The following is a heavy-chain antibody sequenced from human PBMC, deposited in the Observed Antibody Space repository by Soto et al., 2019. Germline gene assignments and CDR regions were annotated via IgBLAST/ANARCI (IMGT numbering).Heavy chain of an antibody. J-gene: IGHJ4*02. D-gene: IGHD5-18*01. CDR2: MNPNSGNT. CDR1: GYTFTSYD. Sequence: ASVKVSCKASGYTFTSYDINWVRLATGQGLEWMGWMNPNSGNTAYAQKFQGRVTMTRNTSISTAYMELSSLRSEDTAVYYCTTWIQLWSQYDYWGQGTLVTVSS. V-gene: IGHV1-8*01. CDR3: TTWIQLWSQYDY.